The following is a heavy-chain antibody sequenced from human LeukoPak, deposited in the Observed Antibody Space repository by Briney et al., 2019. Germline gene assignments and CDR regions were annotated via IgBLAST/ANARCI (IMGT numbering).Heavy chain of an antibody. CDR1: GGSISSGGYY. CDR2: IYYSGST. J-gene: IGHJ3*02. CDR3: ARHHISGWHAFDI. V-gene: IGHV4-31*03. D-gene: IGHD6-19*01. Sequence: PSQTLSLTCTVSGGSISSGGYYWSWIRQHPGKGLEWIGYIYYSGSTYYNPSLKSRVTISVDTSKNQFSLKLSSVTAADTAVYYCARHHISGWHAFDIWGQGTMVTVS.